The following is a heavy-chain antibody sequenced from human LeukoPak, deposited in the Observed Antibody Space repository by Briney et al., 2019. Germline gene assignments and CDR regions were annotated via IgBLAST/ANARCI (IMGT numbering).Heavy chain of an antibody. D-gene: IGHD3-10*01. Sequence: SGPTLVNPTQTLTLTCTFSGFSLRTSGMRVSWIRQPPGKALEWLARIDWDDDKFYSTSLKTRLTISKDTSKSQVVLTMTNMDPVDTATYYCARMATRGVNPYFDYWGQGTLVTVSS. CDR1: GFSLRTSGMR. J-gene: IGHJ4*02. CDR3: ARMATRGVNPYFDY. CDR2: IDWDDDK. V-gene: IGHV2-70*04.